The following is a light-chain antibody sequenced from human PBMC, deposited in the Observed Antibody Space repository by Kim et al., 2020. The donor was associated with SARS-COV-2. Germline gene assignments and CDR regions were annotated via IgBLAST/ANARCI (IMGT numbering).Light chain of an antibody. CDR2: RND. CDR3: LAWDSRLATWV. Sequence: QTATHPCTGNSTTMGFQGAAWLQQHQGHPPKVLSYRNDSRPSGISERFSASRSGTTASLTISGLQSEDEADYYCLAWDSRLATWVFGGGTMLTVL. V-gene: IGLV10-54*01. CDR1: STTMGFQG. J-gene: IGLJ3*02.